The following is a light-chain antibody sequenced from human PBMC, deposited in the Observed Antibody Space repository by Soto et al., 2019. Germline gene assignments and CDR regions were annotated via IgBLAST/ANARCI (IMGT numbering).Light chain of an antibody. J-gene: IGKJ2*01. V-gene: IGKV3-11*01. CDR2: DTF. Sequence: EIVLTQSPATLSLSPGDRATRSCRASQSVDSYLAWYQEKPGQAPRLLIYDTFNRATGIPDRFSGSGSGTDFTLTSSSVEPEDFAVYYCQQGSHRYTFGQGTKLEIK. CDR3: QQGSHRYT. CDR1: QSVDSY.